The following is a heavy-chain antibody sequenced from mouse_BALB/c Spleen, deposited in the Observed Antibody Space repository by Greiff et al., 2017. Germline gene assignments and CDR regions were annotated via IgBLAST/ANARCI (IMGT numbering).Heavy chain of an antibody. Sequence: QVHVKQSGAELAKPGASVKMSCKASGYTFTSYWMHWVKQRPGQGLEWIGYINPSTGYTEYNQKFKDKATLTADKSSSTAYMQLSSLTSEDSAVYYCARSPLRLRNYYAMDYWGQGTSVTVSS. V-gene: IGHV1-7*01. J-gene: IGHJ4*01. D-gene: IGHD1-2*01. CDR3: ARSPLRLRNYYAMDY. CDR2: INPSTGYT. CDR1: GYTFTSYW.